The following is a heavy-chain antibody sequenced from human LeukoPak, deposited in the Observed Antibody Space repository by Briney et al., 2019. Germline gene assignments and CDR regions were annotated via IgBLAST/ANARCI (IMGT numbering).Heavy chain of an antibody. CDR1: GYSISSGYY. CDR2: IYHSGST. CDR3: AISATIKGAFDY. D-gene: IGHD4-17*01. Sequence: SETLSLTCTVSGYSISSGYYWGWIRQPPGKGLEWIGSIYHSGSTYYNPSLKSRVTISVDTSKNQFSLKLSSVTAADTAVYYCAISATIKGAFDYWGQGTLVTVSS. V-gene: IGHV4-38-2*02. J-gene: IGHJ4*02.